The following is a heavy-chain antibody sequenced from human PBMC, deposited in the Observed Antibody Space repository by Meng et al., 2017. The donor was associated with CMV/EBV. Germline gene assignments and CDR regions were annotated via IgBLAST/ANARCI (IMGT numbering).Heavy chain of an antibody. J-gene: IGHJ6*02. CDR3: ASRSYFYYYYGMDV. CDR1: GFTVSSNY. D-gene: IGHD1-26*01. Sequence: GGSLILSCAASGFTVSSNYMSWVRQAQGKGLEWVSVIYSGGSTYYADSVKGRFTISRDNSKNTLYLQMNSLRAEDTAVYYCASRSYFYYYYGMDVWGQGTTVTVSS. V-gene: IGHV3-53*01. CDR2: IYSGGST.